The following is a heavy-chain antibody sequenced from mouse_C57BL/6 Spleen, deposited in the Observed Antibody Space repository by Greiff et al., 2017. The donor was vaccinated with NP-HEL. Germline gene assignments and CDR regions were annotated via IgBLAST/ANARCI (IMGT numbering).Heavy chain of an antibody. V-gene: IGHV1-64*01. D-gene: IGHD1-1*01. CDR2: IHPNSGST. Sequence: QVQLQQPGAELVKPGASVKLSCKASGYTFTSYWMHWVKQRPGQGLEWIGMIHPNSGSTNYNEKFKSKATLTVDKSSSTAYMQLSSLTSEDSAVYYCARSLDYYGSSPWYFDVWGTGTTVTVSS. CDR1: GYTFTSYW. CDR3: ARSLDYYGSSPWYFDV. J-gene: IGHJ1*03.